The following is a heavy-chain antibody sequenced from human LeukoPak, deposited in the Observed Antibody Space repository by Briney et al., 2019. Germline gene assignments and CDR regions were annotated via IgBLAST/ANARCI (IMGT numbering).Heavy chain of an antibody. Sequence: PSDTLSLTCTVSGVSITSSYWSWIPQPPGKGLECIGYIYHTGSLNYNPSLNSRVTISLDTSKNQFSLKLTSVTAADTAVYYWARSARVFEYWGQGAPVTVSS. V-gene: IGHV4-59*07. CDR2: IYHTGSL. J-gene: IGHJ4*02. CDR3: ARSARVFEY. CDR1: GVSITSSY.